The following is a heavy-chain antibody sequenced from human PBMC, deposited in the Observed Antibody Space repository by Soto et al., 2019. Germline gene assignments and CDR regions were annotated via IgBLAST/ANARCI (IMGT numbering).Heavy chain of an antibody. V-gene: IGHV3-23*01. CDR3: ARGGWGTITDY. CDR1: GFTFSTYS. Sequence: EVQLLESGGGLVQPGGSLRLSCAASGFTFSTYSMSWVRQAPGKGLDWVSAITTIGGNTYYADSVKGRFTTSRDNSKNTLYLQMNSLTAGDTAAYFCARGGWGTITDYWGQGTLVTVSS. D-gene: IGHD1-7*01. J-gene: IGHJ4*02. CDR2: ITTIGGNT.